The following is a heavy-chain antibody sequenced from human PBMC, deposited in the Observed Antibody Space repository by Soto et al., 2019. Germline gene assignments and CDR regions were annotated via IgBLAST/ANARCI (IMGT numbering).Heavy chain of an antibody. CDR3: AKDPPLSGYYDSSGYYYGPVHDAFDI. CDR2: IRGSGGST. J-gene: IGHJ3*02. D-gene: IGHD3-22*01. Sequence: GGSLRLSCAASGFTFSSYAMSWVRQAPGKGLEWVSAIRGSGGSTYYADSVKGRFTISRDNSKNTLYLQMNSLRAEDTAVYYCAKDPPLSGYYDSSGYYYGPVHDAFDIWGQGTMVTVSS. CDR1: GFTFSSYA. V-gene: IGHV3-23*01.